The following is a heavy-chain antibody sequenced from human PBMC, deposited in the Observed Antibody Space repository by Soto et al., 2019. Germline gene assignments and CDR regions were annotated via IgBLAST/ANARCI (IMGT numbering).Heavy chain of an antibody. J-gene: IGHJ6*04. D-gene: IGHD6-13*01. CDR3: ARIAAAGTLAPSNPLDV. V-gene: IGHV4-59*01. CDR2: IYYSGST. Sequence: QVQLQESGPGLVKPSETLSLTCTVSGGSISSYYWSWIRQPPGKGLEWIGYIYYSGSTNYNPSLKSRVTISVDTSKNQFSLKLSSVTAADTAVYYCARIAAAGTLAPSNPLDVWGKGTTVTVSS. CDR1: GGSISSYY.